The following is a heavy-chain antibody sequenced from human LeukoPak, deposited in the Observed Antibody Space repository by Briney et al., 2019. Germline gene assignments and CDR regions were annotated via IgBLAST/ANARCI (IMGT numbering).Heavy chain of an antibody. CDR1: GYTFTSYD. CDR2: MNPNTGNT. V-gene: IGHV1-8*01. Sequence: ASVKVSCKASGYTFTSYDINWVRQATGQGLEWMGWMNPNTGNTGYAQKFQGRVTMARDTSISTAYMELSSLRSDDTAVYYCARKFLGSRGYYFDYWGQGTLVTVSS. D-gene: IGHD3-10*01. CDR3: ARKFLGSRGYYFDY. J-gene: IGHJ4*02.